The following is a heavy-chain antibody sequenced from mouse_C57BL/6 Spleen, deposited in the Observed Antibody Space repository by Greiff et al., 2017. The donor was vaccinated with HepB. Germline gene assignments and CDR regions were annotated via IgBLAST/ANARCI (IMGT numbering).Heavy chain of an antibody. CDR1: GYAFSSSW. D-gene: IGHD1-1*01. CDR2: IYPGDGDT. V-gene: IGHV1-82*01. Sequence: QVQLKESGPELVKPGASVKISCKASGYAFSSSWMNWVKQRPGKGLEWIGRIYPGDGDTNYNGKFKGKATLTADKSSSTAYMQLSSLTSEDSAVYFCARFYYGSSYVGAMDYWGQGTSVTVSS. J-gene: IGHJ4*01. CDR3: ARFYYGSSYVGAMDY.